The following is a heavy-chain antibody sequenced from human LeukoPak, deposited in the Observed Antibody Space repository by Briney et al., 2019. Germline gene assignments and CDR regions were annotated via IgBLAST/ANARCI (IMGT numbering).Heavy chain of an antibody. V-gene: IGHV3-23*01. CDR2: ISGSGGST. Sequence: GGSLRLSCAASGFTFSSYGMSWVRQAPGKGLEWVSGISGSGGSTYYADSVKGRFTISRDNSKNTLYLQMNSLRAEDTAVYYCARSDDYGDSDYWGQGTLVTVSS. D-gene: IGHD4-17*01. CDR1: GFTFSSYG. CDR3: ARSDDYGDSDY. J-gene: IGHJ4*02.